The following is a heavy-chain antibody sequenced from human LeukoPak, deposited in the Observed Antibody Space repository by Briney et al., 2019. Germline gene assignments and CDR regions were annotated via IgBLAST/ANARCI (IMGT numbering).Heavy chain of an antibody. CDR3: ARVKTTVTLYYFDY. V-gene: IGHV1-69*01. D-gene: IGHD4-17*01. CDR2: IIPIFGTA. CDR1: GGTFSSYA. J-gene: IGHJ4*02. Sequence: SVKVSCKASGGTFSSYAISWVRQAPGQGLEWVGGIIPIFGTANYAQKFQGRVMITADESTSTAYMELSSLRSEDTAVYYCARVKTTVTLYYFDYWGQGTLVTVSS.